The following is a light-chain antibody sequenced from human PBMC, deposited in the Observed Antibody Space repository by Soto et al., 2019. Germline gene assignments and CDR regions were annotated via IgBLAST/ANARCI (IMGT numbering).Light chain of an antibody. Sequence: DIQMTQSPSSLSASVGDRVTITCRARQSISSSLNCYQQKPGKAPKLLIYAASSLQSGVPSRFSGSGSWTDLTLTISSLQPEDFATYYCQQSYSTPPTFGQGTKVEIK. CDR1: QSISSS. CDR3: QQSYSTPPT. V-gene: IGKV1-39*01. J-gene: IGKJ1*01. CDR2: AAS.